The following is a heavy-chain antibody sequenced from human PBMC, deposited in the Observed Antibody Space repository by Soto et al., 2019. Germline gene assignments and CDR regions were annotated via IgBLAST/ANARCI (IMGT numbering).Heavy chain of an antibody. J-gene: IGHJ4*02. Sequence: EVQLVESGGGLVKPGGSLRLSCAASGFTFSSYSMNWVRQAPGKGLEWVSSISSRSSYTYNADSVKGRFTISRDNAKNSLYLQMNILRAQDTAVYYFARGWLPFANFFDYWGQGTLVTVSS. D-gene: IGHD5-12*01. V-gene: IGHV3-21*01. CDR3: ARGWLPFANFFDY. CDR1: GFTFSSYS. CDR2: ISSRSSYT.